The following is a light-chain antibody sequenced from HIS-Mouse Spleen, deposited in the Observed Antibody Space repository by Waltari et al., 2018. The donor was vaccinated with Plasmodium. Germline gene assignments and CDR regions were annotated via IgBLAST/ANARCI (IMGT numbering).Light chain of an antibody. CDR1: ALPKQY. V-gene: IGLV3-10*01. Sequence: SYELTQPPSVSVSPGQTARITCSGDALPKQYGYWYQQKSGQAPVLVIYEDSKRPSGIPERFSGSSSGTMATLTISGAQVEDEADYYCYSTDSSGNHRVFGGGTKLTVL. CDR2: EDS. CDR3: YSTDSSGNHRV. J-gene: IGLJ3*02.